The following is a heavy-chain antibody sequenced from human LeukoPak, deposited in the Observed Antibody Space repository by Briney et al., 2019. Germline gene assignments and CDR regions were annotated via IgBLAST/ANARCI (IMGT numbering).Heavy chain of an antibody. CDR3: ARASGVFSGSYYPYYYYYIDV. V-gene: IGHV4-34*01. Sequence: SETLSLTCAVYGGSFSGYYWSWIRQPPGKGLEWIGEINHSGSTNYNPSLKSRVTISVDTSKNQFALKLSSVTAADTAVYYCARASGVFSGSYYPYYYYYIDVWGKGTTVTVSS. CDR2: INHSGST. J-gene: IGHJ6*03. CDR1: GGSFSGYY. D-gene: IGHD1-26*01.